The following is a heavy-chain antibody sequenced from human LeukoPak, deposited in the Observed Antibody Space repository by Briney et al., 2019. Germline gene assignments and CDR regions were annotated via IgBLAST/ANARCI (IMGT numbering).Heavy chain of an antibody. D-gene: IGHD3-10*01. CDR3: AGQLHVQRFGELLRTDAFDI. V-gene: IGHV5-51*01. Sequence: GESLKISCKGSRYSVTSSLICCVRQLPGKVVELMVIIYAGDSAYRYSPLFQRHVTTSADKNNTTSYLQCSSLTASTNVNYYCAGQLHVQRFGELLRTDAFDIWGQGTRVTVSS. J-gene: IGHJ3*02. CDR2: IYAGDSAY. CDR1: RYSVTSSL.